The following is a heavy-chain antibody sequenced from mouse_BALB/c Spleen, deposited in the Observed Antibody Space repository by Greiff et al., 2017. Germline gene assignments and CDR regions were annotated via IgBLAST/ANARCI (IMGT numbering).Heavy chain of an antibody. D-gene: IGHD1-1*01. V-gene: IGHV1-9*01. J-gene: IGHJ3*01. CDR3: ARGDYYGSSFAY. Sequence: QVQLKQSGAELMKPGASVKISCKATGYTFSSYWIEWVKQRPGHGLEWIGEILPGSGSTNYNEKFKGKATFTADTSSNTAYMQLSSLTSEDSAVYYCARGDYYGSSFAYWGQGTLVTVSA. CDR2: ILPGSGST. CDR1: GYTFSSYW.